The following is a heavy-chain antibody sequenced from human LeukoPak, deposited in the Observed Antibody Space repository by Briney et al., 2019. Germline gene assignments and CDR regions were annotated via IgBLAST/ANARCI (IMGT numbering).Heavy chain of an antibody. CDR3: ARACYGGNSLGEGWFDP. J-gene: IGHJ5*02. CDR2: IIPIFGTA. Sequence: SVKVSCKASGGTFSSYAISWVRQAPGQGLEWMGGIIPIFGTANYAQKFQGRVTIITDESTSTAYMELSSLRSEDTAVYYCARACYGGNSLGEGWFDPWGQGTLVTVSS. V-gene: IGHV1-69*05. D-gene: IGHD4-23*01. CDR1: GGTFSSYA.